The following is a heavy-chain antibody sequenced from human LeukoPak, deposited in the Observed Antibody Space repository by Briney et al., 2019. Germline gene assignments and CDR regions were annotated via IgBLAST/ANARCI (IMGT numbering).Heavy chain of an antibody. CDR3: ARDSHGEFDY. CDR2: ISSYNGNR. Sequence: ASLKVSCKASGYTFTSYGVSWVRQAPGQGLEWMGWISSYNGNRNSAQKFKGRITLTTDTSTAKAYMELRNLTSDDTAVYYCARDSHGEFDYWGQGTLVTVSA. D-gene: IGHD7-27*01. J-gene: IGHJ4*02. CDR1: GYTFTSYG. V-gene: IGHV1-18*01.